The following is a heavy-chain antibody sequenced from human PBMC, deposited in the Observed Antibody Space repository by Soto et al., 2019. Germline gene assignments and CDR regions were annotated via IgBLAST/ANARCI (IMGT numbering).Heavy chain of an antibody. J-gene: IGHJ6*02. CDR3: AREYSSSATHHKFYYYYYYGMDV. Sequence: GGSLRLSCASSGFTFSSYAMHLVRQAPGKGLEWVAVISYDGSNKYYADSVKGRFTISRDNSKNTLYLQMNSLRAEDTAVYYCAREYSSSATHHKFYYYYYYGMDVWGQGTTVTVSS. CDR1: GFTFSSYA. D-gene: IGHD6-6*01. V-gene: IGHV3-30-3*01. CDR2: ISYDGSNK.